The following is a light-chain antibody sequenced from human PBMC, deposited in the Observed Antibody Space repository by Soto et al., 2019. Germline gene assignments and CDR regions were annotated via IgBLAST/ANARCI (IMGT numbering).Light chain of an antibody. CDR1: QSVSTNF. CDR2: GAS. CDR3: QQYGRTSST. V-gene: IGKV3-20*01. J-gene: IGKJ1*01. Sequence: EIVLTQSPGTLSLSPGEGATLSCRASQSVSTNFFAWYQQKPGQAPRLLIYGASTRATGIPDRFSGSGSGTDFTLTISSLEPEDFAVYYCQQYGRTSSTFGQGTKV.